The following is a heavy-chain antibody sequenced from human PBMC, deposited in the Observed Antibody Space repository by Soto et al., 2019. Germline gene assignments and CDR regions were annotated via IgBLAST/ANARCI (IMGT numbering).Heavy chain of an antibody. J-gene: IGHJ6*03. CDR1: GFTFSSYW. Sequence: GGSLRLSCAASGFTFSSYWMHWVRQAPGKGLVWVSRINSDWSSTSYADSVKGRFTISRDNAKNTLYLQMNSLRAEDTAVYYCARGSYDFWSGFYYYYMDVWGKGTTVTVSS. D-gene: IGHD3-3*01. V-gene: IGHV3-74*01. CDR3: ARGSYDFWSGFYYYYMDV. CDR2: INSDWSST.